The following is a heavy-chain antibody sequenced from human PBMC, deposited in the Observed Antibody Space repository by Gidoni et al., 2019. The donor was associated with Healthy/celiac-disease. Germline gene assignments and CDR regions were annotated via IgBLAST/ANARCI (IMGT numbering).Heavy chain of an antibody. CDR3: ARLKSGPLDY. Sequence: EVQLVQSGAEVKKPGESLKTSCKGSGYSFTSYWIGWVRPMPGNGLEWMGHIYPGDTNTRYSPSFQGQVTISADKSISTAYLQWGSLKASDTAMYYCARLKSGPLDYWGQGTLVTVSS. D-gene: IGHD5-12*01. CDR1: GYSFTSYW. V-gene: IGHV5-51*01. J-gene: IGHJ4*02. CDR2: IYPGDTNT.